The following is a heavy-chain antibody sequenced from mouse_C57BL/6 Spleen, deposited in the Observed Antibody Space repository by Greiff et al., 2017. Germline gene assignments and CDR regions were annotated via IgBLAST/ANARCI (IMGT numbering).Heavy chain of an antibody. D-gene: IGHD3-2*02. V-gene: IGHV1-52*01. CDR1: GYTFTSYW. CDR2: IDPSDSET. Sequence: QVQLQQPGAELVRPGSSVKLSCKASGYTFTSYWMHWVKQRPIQGLEWIGNIDPSDSETHYNQKFKDKATLTVDKSSSTAYMQLSSLTSEDSAVYYCARGGTAQATFRAMDYWGQGTSVTVSS. J-gene: IGHJ4*01. CDR3: ARGGTAQATFRAMDY.